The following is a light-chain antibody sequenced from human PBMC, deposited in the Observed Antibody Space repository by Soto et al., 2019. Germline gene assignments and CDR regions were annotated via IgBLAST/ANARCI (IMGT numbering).Light chain of an antibody. Sequence: QSVLTQPASVSGSPGQSITISCVGTSSDVGNYNFVSWYQQHPGKGPKLMIYEVSKRPSGVSDRFSGSKSGNTASLTISGLQAEDDAFYHCSSYAGSRLLVFGGGTKLTVL. CDR3: SSYAGSRLLV. CDR1: SSDVGNYNF. V-gene: IGLV2-23*02. CDR2: EVS. J-gene: IGLJ3*02.